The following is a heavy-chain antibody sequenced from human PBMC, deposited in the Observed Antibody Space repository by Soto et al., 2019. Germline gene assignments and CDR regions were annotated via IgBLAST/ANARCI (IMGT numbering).Heavy chain of an antibody. CDR3: VRGMNPLF. J-gene: IGHJ4*01. CDR1: GFTLRTYT. V-gene: IGHV3-21*06. CDR2: ISISSSDR. Sequence: EVQLVESGGGLVKPGGSLRLSCAASGFTLRTYTMNWVRQAPGTGLEWVSSISISSSDRYYADSVRGRFTISRDNAKNALYLQMNSRRADDSAVYFCVRGMNPLFGGQGTLVTVSS.